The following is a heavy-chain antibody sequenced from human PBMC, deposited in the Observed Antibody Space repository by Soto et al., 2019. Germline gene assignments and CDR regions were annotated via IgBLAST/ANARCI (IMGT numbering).Heavy chain of an antibody. J-gene: IGHJ4*02. D-gene: IGHD6-19*01. CDR1: GFSLSTSGVG. V-gene: IGHV2-5*02. CDR3: AHGSGWLFDY. CDR2: LYWDGDI. Sequence: QITLKESGPTLVKPTQTLTLTCAFSGFSLSTSGVGVGWIRQPPGKALEWLALLYWDGDIRYSPSLRSRLTLTKDTSKNQVVLTTTNMDPVDTATYYCAHGSGWLFDYWGQGTLVTVSS.